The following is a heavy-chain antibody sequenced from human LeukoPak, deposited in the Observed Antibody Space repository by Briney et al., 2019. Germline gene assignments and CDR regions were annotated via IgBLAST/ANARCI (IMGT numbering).Heavy chain of an antibody. CDR1: GVSISSYY. CDR3: ARGYSSSWFEP. D-gene: IGHD6-13*01. V-gene: IGHV4-59*01. Sequence: ASETLSLTCTVSGVSISSYYWSWIRQPPGKGLEWIWYIYYSGSTNYNPSLKSRVTISVDTSKNQFSLKLSSVTAADTAVYYCARGYSSSWFEPWGQGTLVTVSS. J-gene: IGHJ5*02. CDR2: IYYSGST.